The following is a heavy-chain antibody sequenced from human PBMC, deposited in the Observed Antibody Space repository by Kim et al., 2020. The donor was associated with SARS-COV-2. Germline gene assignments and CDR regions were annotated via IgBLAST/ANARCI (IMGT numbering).Heavy chain of an antibody. Sequence: SETLSLTCAVYGGSFSGYYWSWIRQPPGKGLEWIGEINHSGSTNYNPSLKSRVTISVDTSKNQFSLKLSSVTAADTAVYYCASTLGGYGDSQIDYWGQGTLVTVSS. CDR3: ASTLGGYGDSQIDY. V-gene: IGHV4-34*01. CDR2: INHSGST. CDR1: GGSFSGYY. J-gene: IGHJ4*02. D-gene: IGHD4-17*01.